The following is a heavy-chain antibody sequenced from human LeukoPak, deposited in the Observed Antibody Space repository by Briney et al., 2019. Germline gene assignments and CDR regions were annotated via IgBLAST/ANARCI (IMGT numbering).Heavy chain of an antibody. V-gene: IGHV3-7*01. CDR2: IKQDGSEK. CDR3: ASYNWGAYYFDY. D-gene: IGHD1-1*01. J-gene: IGHJ4*02. CDR1: GFSFSSYW. Sequence: PGGSLRLSCAASGFSFSSYWMSWVRQAPGKGLEWVANIKQDGSEKYYVDSVKGRFTISRDNAKNSLYLQMNSLRAEDTAVYYCASYNWGAYYFDYWGQGTLVTVSS.